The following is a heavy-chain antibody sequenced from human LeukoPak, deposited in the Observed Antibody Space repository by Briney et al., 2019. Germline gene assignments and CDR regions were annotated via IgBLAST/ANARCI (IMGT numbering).Heavy chain of an antibody. V-gene: IGHV6-1*01. CDR2: TYYRSKWYN. J-gene: IGHJ4*02. D-gene: IGHD5-18*01. CDR1: GDSVSSNSAA. CDR3: ARDLSGGTAMVEDQFDY. Sequence: SQTLSLTCAISGDSVSSNSAAWTWIRQSPSRGLEWLGRTYYRSKWYNGYAVSVKSRITINPDTSENQFSLQLNSVTPEDTAVYYCARDLSGGTAMVEDQFDYWGQGTLVTVSS.